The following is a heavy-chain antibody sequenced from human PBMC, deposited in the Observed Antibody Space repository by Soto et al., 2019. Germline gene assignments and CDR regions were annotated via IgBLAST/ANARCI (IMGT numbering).Heavy chain of an antibody. D-gene: IGHD1-20*01. V-gene: IGHV1-3*01. Sequence: AAVKVSCKASGYTVTSYAMHWVRQAPGQRLEWMGWINAGNGNTKYSQKFQGRVTITRDTSASTAYMELSSLRFEDTAVYYCARDLITGTTKGYNWFDPWGQGTLVTVSS. CDR1: GYTVTSYA. CDR3: ARDLITGTTKGYNWFDP. CDR2: INAGNGNT. J-gene: IGHJ5*02.